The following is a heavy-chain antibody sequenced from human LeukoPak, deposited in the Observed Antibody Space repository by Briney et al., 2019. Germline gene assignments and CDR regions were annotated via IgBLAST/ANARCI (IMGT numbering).Heavy chain of an antibody. J-gene: IGHJ3*02. V-gene: IGHV1-69*01. CDR3: ARELTAAARLGAFDI. D-gene: IGHD6-13*01. CDR2: IIPIFGTA. CDR1: GGTFSSYA. Sequence: SVKVSCKASGGTFSSYAISWVRQAPGQGLEWMGGIIPIFGTANYAQKFQGRVTITADESTSTAYMELSSLRSEDTAVYYCARELTAAARLGAFDIWGQGTVVTVSS.